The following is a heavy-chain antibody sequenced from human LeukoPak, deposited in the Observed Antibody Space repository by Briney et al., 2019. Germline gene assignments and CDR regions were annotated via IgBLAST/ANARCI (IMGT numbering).Heavy chain of an antibody. CDR1: GGSISSYY. D-gene: IGHD4-17*01. V-gene: IGHV4-59*01. Sequence: SETLSLTCSVSGGSISSYYWSWIRRPPGKGLEWIGYIYYSGSTNYNPSLKSRVTISVDTSKNQFSLKLSSVTAADTAVYYCAKATYGDYVWGWLSWFDPWGQGTLVTVSS. J-gene: IGHJ5*02. CDR2: IYYSGST. CDR3: AKATYGDYVWGWLSWFDP.